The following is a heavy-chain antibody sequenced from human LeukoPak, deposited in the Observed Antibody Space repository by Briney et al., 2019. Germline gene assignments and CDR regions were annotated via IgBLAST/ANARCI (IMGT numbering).Heavy chain of an antibody. CDR2: IYHSGDT. CDR3: ARDRGRATYSSSSDY. J-gene: IGHJ4*02. V-gene: IGHV4-38-2*02. CDR1: GHSISSGYY. D-gene: IGHD6-6*01. Sequence: PSETLSLTCAVSGHSISSGYYWGWIRQPPGKVLEWIGTIYHSGDTYYNPSLKSRLTISADTSKNQFSLRLTSVAAADTAVYYCARDRGRATYSSSSDYWGQGTLVTVSS.